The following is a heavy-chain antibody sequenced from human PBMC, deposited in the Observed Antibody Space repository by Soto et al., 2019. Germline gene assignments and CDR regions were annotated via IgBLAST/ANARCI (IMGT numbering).Heavy chain of an antibody. V-gene: IGHV3-30*18. CDR1: GFTFSSYG. CDR3: AKDAHPKLDGDDFDY. J-gene: IGHJ4*02. CDR2: ISYDGSNK. Sequence: QVQLVESGGGVVQPGRSLRLSCAASGFTFSSYGMHWVRQAPGKGLEWVAVISYDGSNKYYADSVKGRFTISRDNSKNTLYLQMNSLRAEDTAVYYCAKDAHPKLDGDDFDYWGQGTLVTVSS. D-gene: IGHD4-17*01.